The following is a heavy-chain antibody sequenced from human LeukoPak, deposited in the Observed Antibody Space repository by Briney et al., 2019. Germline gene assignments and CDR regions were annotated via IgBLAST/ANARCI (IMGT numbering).Heavy chain of an antibody. J-gene: IGHJ4*02. CDR3: VKEIAFYDY. Sequence: GGSLRLSCSASGFTFSNYPMHWVRQAPGEGLQYVSAISSDGGATYYADSVKGRFTISRNNSKNTLYLRMSSLRPEDTAVYYCVKEIAFYDYWGQGTLVTVSS. CDR1: GFTFSNYP. V-gene: IGHV3-64D*06. D-gene: IGHD2/OR15-2a*01. CDR2: ISSDGGAT.